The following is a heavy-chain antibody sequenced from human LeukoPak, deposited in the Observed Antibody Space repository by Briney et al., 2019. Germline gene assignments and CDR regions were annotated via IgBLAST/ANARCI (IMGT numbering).Heavy chain of an antibody. V-gene: IGHV1-46*01. CDR2: ISPSGGST. Sequence: ASVKVSCTASGYTFTSHYIHWVRQAPGQGLEWMGIISPSGGSTTYAQKFQGRVTITRDTSTSTVYMDLSSLRSDDTAVYYCARDVASHMGLANYFDYWGQGSLVIVSS. CDR3: ARDVASHMGLANYFDY. D-gene: IGHD2-2*01. J-gene: IGHJ4*02. CDR1: GYTFTSHY.